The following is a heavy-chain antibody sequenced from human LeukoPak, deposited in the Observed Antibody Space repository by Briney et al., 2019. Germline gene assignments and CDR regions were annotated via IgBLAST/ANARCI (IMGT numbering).Heavy chain of an antibody. CDR3: AKIAVAGTSRVDWFDP. V-gene: IGHV1-2*02. CDR1: GYSFTDYY. CDR2: INPRSGGA. D-gene: IGHD6-19*01. Sequence: GASVKVSCKASGYSFTDYYIHWVRQAPGQGLEWVGWINPRSGGANYAQKFQGRVTLTRDASISTAYMELSSLRSDDTAVYYCAKIAVAGTSRVDWFDPWGQGTLVTISS. J-gene: IGHJ5*02.